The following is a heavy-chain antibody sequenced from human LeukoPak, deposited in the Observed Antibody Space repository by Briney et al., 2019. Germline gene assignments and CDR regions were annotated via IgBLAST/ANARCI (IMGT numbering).Heavy chain of an antibody. CDR3: ARGLRVDKQWLVWASVHMDV. CDR1: GGSISSYY. CDR2: IYYSGST. D-gene: IGHD6-19*01. V-gene: IGHV4-59*12. Sequence: SSETLSLTCTVSGGSISSYYWSWIRQPPGKGLEWIGYIYYSGSTNYDPSLKSRVTISVDTSKNQFSLKLSSVTAADTAVYYCARGLRVDKQWLVWASVHMDVWGKGTTVTVSS. J-gene: IGHJ6*03.